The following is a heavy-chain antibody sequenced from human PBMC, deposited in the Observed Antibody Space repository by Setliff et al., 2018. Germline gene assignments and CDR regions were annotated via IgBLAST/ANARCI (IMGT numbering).Heavy chain of an antibody. D-gene: IGHD2-8*02. Sequence: ASVKVSCKASGYSFSSNAFHWVRQAPGQTLEWMGWIHAGSSNTLYSQRFQDRITISRDTSATTVHMELSSLRSDDTAVYYCARMSTSGPHYDYWGQGTLVTSPQ. CDR2: IHAGSSNT. V-gene: IGHV1-3*01. CDR3: ARMSTSGPHYDY. J-gene: IGHJ4*02. CDR1: GYSFSSNA.